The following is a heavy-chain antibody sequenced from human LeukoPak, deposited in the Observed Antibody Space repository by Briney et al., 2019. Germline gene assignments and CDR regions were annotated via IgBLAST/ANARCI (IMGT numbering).Heavy chain of an antibody. CDR3: ASGLRFLEWPHVSHDAFDI. D-gene: IGHD3-3*01. CDR2: IYYSGST. Sequence: SETLSLTCTVSGGSISSYYWSWIRQPPGKGLEWIGYIYYSGSTNYNPSLKSRVTISVDTSKNQFSLKLSSVTAEDTAVYYCASGLRFLEWPHVSHDAFDIWGQGTMVTVSS. CDR1: GGSISSYY. J-gene: IGHJ3*02. V-gene: IGHV4-59*01.